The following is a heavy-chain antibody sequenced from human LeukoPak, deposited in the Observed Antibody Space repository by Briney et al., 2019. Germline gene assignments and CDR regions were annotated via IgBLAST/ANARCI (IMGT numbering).Heavy chain of an antibody. V-gene: IGHV3-7*01. D-gene: IGHD2-2*01. J-gene: IGHJ5*02. CDR1: GFTFNRYW. CDR2: IKQDGSEK. CDR3: VREDDTKVPAQRGDWFYP. Sequence: PGGSLRLSCVVSGFTFNRYWMTWVRQAPGRGLEWVANIKQDGSEKNYVDSVKGRFTISRDNAKDSLYLQMNSLRAEDTAVYYCVREDDTKVPAQRGDWFYPWGQGALVTVSS.